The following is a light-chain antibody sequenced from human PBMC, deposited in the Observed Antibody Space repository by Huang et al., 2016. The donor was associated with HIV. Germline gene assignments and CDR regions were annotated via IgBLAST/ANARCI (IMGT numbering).Light chain of an antibody. CDR3: QQRSNWPVT. Sequence: EIVLTQSPATLSLSPGERATLSCRASQSVSSYLAWYQQKPGQAPRLLMYDASNRASGIQARFSGSGSGTDFTLTISSLEPEDFAVYYCQQRSNWPVTFGPGTKVDIK. J-gene: IGKJ3*01. V-gene: IGKV3-11*01. CDR2: DAS. CDR1: QSVSSY.